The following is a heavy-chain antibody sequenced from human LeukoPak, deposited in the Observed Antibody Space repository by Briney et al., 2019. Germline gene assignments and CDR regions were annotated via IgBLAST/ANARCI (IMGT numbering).Heavy chain of an antibody. CDR1: GGSFSGYY. CDR2: INHSGST. J-gene: IGHJ4*02. Sequence: PSETPSLTCAVYGGSFSGYYWSWIRQPPGKGLEWIGEINHSGSTNYNPSLKSRVTISVDTSKNQFSLKLSSVTAADTAVYYCARGEGHSSGWIYYFDYWGQGTLVTVSS. V-gene: IGHV4-34*01. D-gene: IGHD6-19*01. CDR3: ARGEGHSSGWIYYFDY.